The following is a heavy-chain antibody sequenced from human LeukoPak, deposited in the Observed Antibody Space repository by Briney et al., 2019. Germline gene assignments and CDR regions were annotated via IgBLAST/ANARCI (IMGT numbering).Heavy chain of an antibody. CDR2: ISSSSSYI. D-gene: IGHD2-2*01. V-gene: IGHV3-21*04. J-gene: IGHJ4*02. CDR3: AKMGEDIVVVPATHLDY. Sequence: GGSLRLSCAASGFTFSSYSMNWVRQAPGKGLEWVSSISSSSSYIYYADSVKGRFTISRDNSKNTLYLQMNSLRAEDTALYYCAKMGEDIVVVPATHLDYWGQGTLVTVSS. CDR1: GFTFSSYS.